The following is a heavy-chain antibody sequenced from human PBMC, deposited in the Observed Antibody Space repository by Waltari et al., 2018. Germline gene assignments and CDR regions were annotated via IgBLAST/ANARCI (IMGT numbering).Heavy chain of an antibody. V-gene: IGHV4-34*01. Sequence: QVQLQPWGAGLLKPSETLSLTCAVYGETFSGYYWIWTRHSPGKGLEWIGEIHPSGNIHYNPSLKSRLSISGDASKIQFSLKLNSMTAADTAVYYCSRGTDAYKSGNYWGKGTLVSVSS. D-gene: IGHD3-10*01. J-gene: IGHJ4*02. CDR3: SRGTDAYKSGNY. CDR1: GETFSGYY. CDR2: IHPSGNI.